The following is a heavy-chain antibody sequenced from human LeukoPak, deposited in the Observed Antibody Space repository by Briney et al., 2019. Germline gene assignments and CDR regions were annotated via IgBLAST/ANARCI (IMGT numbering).Heavy chain of an antibody. V-gene: IGHV1-69*13. CDR3: ASAPGTSPILSYGMDV. J-gene: IGHJ6*04. CDR2: IIPIFGTA. D-gene: IGHD2-2*01. CDR1: GGTFSSYA. Sequence: ASVKVSCKASGGTFSSYAISWVRQAPGQGLEWIGGIIPIFGTANYAQKFQGRVTITADESTSTAYMELSSLRSEDTAVYYCASAPGTSPILSYGMDVWGKGTTVTVSS.